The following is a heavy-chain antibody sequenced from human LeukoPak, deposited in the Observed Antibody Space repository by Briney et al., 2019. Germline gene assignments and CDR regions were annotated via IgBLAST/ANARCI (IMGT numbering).Heavy chain of an antibody. CDR2: ISGSGGST. J-gene: IGHJ4*02. CDR3: AKDRSGSSHYSLLDY. D-gene: IGHD1-26*01. CDR1: GFTFSSYA. Sequence: GGSLRLSCAASGFTFSSYAMSWVRQAPGKGLEWVSAISGSGGSTYYADSVKGRFTISRDNSKNTLYLQMNSLRAEDTAVYYCAKDRSGSSHYSLLDYGGQGTLVNVYS. V-gene: IGHV3-23*01.